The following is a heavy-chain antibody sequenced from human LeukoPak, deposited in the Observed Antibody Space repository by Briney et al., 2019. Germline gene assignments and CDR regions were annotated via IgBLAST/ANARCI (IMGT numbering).Heavy chain of an antibody. CDR3: TVATKDDAFDI. V-gene: IGHV1-2*04. J-gene: IGHJ3*02. CDR2: INPNSGGT. CDR1: GYTFTGYY. D-gene: IGHD5-12*01. Sequence: ASVKVSCKASGYTFTGYYMHWVRQAPGQGLEWMGWINPNSGGTNYAQKFQGWVTMTRDTSISTAYMELSRLRSDDTAVYYCTVATKDDAFDIWGQGTMVTVSS.